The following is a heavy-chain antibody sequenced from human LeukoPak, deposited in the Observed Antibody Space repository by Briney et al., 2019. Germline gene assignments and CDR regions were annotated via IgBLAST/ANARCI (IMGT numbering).Heavy chain of an antibody. CDR1: GFTFSSNY. V-gene: IGHV3-53*01. D-gene: IGHD5-24*01. Sequence: PGGSLRLSCAASGFTFSSNYMSWVRQAPGKGLEWVSVFYVGGATYYADSVKGRFTISTDNSENTLYLQMKSLRAEDTAVYYCARGDGYNFFDYWGQGTLVTVSS. CDR2: FYVGGAT. CDR3: ARGDGYNFFDY. J-gene: IGHJ4*02.